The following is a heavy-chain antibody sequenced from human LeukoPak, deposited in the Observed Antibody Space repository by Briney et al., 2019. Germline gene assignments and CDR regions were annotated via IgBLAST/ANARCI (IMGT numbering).Heavy chain of an antibody. CDR3: AKNRKGGILRLGELSFDY. V-gene: IGHV3-23*01. CDR1: GFTFSSYA. D-gene: IGHD3-16*02. CDR2: ICGSGGST. Sequence: GGSLRLSCAASGFTFSSYAMSWVRQAPGKGLEWVSAICGSGGSTYYADSVKGRFTISRDNSKNTLYLQMNSLRAEDTAVYYCAKNRKGGILRLGELSFDYSGQGTLVTVSP. J-gene: IGHJ4*02.